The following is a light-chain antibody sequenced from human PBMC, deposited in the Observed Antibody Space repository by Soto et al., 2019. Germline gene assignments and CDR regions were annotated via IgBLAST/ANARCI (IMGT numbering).Light chain of an antibody. CDR3: HQRQSWPRT. J-gene: IGKJ1*01. Sequence: EIVLTQSPATLSSFPGDRVTLSCRASQYINTRLAWYQHRPGQAPRLLIYQTSIRAAGIPARFSASVSGTDFTLTISDVQPEDFALYYCHQRQSWPRTFGQGTK. CDR2: QTS. CDR1: QYINTR. V-gene: IGKV3-11*01.